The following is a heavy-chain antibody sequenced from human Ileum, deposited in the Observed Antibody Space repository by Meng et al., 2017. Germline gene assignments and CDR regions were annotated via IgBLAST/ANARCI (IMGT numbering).Heavy chain of an antibody. D-gene: IGHD6-19*01. V-gene: IGHV6-1*01. J-gene: IGHJ4*02. CDR1: GDSVSSNSGA. Sequence: RQSGPGWRTPPHTPTLAWATSGDSVSSNSGAWNWIRQSPSRGLEWLGRTYYRSKWYNDYAVSVKSRININPDTSKNEFSLHLNYVTPEDTGVYYCARGSYASGWGYWGQGTLVTVSS. CDR2: TYYRSKWYN. CDR3: ARGSYASGWGY.